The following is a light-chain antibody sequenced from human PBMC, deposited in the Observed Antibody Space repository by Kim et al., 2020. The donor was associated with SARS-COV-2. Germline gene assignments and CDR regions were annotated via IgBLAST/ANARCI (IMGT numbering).Light chain of an antibody. CDR3: QQYRFYPPT. J-gene: IGKJ1*01. CDR2: ATS. V-gene: IGKV1-16*02. CDR1: QDINNH. Sequence: SVGDRVTITCRASQDINNHLAWFQQKPGKAPKSLIFATSSLQTGVPSKFSGSRSGTDFTLTISTLQPEDSATYYCQQYRFYPPTFGQGTKVDIK.